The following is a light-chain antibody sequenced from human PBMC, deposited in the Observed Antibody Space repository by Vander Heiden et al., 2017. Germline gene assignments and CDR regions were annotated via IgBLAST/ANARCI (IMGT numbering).Light chain of an antibody. V-gene: IGKV2-30*01. CDR3: MQGTHWPLT. Sequence: DVVMTQSPISLPVTLGQPASISCSSTQSLVSSDGDTNLQWFQQRPGQSPRRLIYKVSIRDSGVPDRFSASGSGTDFTLKISRVEAEDVGVYYCMQGTHWPLTFGQGTKLEIK. CDR1: QSLVSSDGDTN. J-gene: IGKJ2*01. CDR2: KVS.